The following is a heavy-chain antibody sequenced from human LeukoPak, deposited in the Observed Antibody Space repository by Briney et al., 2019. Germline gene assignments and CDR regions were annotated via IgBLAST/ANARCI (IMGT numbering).Heavy chain of an antibody. CDR2: INHSGSV. V-gene: IGHV4-34*01. CDR3: ARSGTYQHSSSYDY. CDR1: GGSFNGYY. Sequence: SETLSLTCAVYGGSFNGYYWNWIRQSPGKGLEWIGEINHSGSVNYNPSLESRVTILVDTSKSQVSLKVSSMTAADTAVYYCARSGTYQHSSSYDYWGQGTLITVSS. J-gene: IGHJ4*02. D-gene: IGHD6-13*01.